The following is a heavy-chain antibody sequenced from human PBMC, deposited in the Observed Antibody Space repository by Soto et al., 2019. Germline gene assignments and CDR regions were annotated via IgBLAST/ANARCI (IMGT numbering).Heavy chain of an antibody. D-gene: IGHD3-3*01. J-gene: IGHJ4*02. CDR2: INHSGST. Sequence: QVQLQQWGAGLLKPSETLSLTCAVYGGSFSGYYWSWIRQPPGKGLEWIGEINHSGSTNYNPSLKSRVTISVDTSKNQFSLKLSSVTAADTAVYYCARVIVRGLRFLEWLSRHFDYWGQGTLVTVSS. V-gene: IGHV4-34*01. CDR1: GGSFSGYY. CDR3: ARVIVRGLRFLEWLSRHFDY.